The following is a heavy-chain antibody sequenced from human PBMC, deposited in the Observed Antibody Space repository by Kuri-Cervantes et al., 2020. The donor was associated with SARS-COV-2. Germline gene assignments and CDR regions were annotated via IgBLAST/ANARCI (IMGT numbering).Heavy chain of an antibody. D-gene: IGHD1-26*01. V-gene: IGHV3-7*05. CDR2: IKQDGSEK. J-gene: IGHJ6*02. Sequence: GGSLRLSCAASGFTFSSYSMNWVRQAPGKGLEWVANIKQDGSEKYYVDSVKGRFTISRDNAKNSLYLQMNSLRAEDTAVYYCARDSKNYSGSRARRNGMDVWGQGTTVTVSS. CDR3: ARDSKNYSGSRARRNGMDV. CDR1: GFTFSSYS.